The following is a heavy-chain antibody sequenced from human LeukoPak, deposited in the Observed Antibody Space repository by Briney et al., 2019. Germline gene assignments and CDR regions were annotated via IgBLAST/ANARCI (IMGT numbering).Heavy chain of an antibody. CDR2: IYYSGST. D-gene: IGHD2-15*01. CDR1: GGSISSYY. Sequence: TSETLSLTCTVSGGSISSYYWSWIRQPPGKGLEWIGYIYYSGSTSYNPSLKSRVTISVDTSKNQFSLKLNSVTAADTAVYYCAREGRYCSDGSCYSAIFDSWGQGTLVTVSS. V-gene: IGHV4-59*01. CDR3: AREGRYCSDGSCYSAIFDS. J-gene: IGHJ4*02.